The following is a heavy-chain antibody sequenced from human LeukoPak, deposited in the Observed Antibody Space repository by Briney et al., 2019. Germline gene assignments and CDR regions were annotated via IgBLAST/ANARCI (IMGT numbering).Heavy chain of an antibody. D-gene: IGHD6-13*01. V-gene: IGHV3-30-3*01. CDR1: GFTFLDFA. CDR2: MSYDGNNI. Sequence: GGSPRLSCVTSGFTFLDFAVHWVRQAPGKGLEWVAVMSYDGNNIYYADSVKGRFTLSRDSSKNTLYLQMNSLRPEDTAVYYCTREWGAAADYWGQGTLVTVSS. J-gene: IGHJ4*02. CDR3: TREWGAAADY.